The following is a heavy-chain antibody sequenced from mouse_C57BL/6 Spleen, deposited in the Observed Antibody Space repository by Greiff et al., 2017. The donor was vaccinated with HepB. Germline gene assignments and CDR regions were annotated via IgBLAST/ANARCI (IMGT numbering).Heavy chain of an antibody. D-gene: IGHD2-5*01. CDR1: GYTFTSYW. V-gene: IGHV1-64*01. CDR2: IHPNSGST. J-gene: IGHJ4*01. CDR3: AIREAYYSNYGAMDY. Sequence: QVHVKQSGAELVKPGASVKLSCKASGYTFTSYWMHWVKQRPGQGLEWIGMIHPNSGSTNYNEKFKSKATLTVDKSSSTAYMQLSSLTSEDSAVYYCAIREAYYSNYGAMDYWGQGTSVTVSS.